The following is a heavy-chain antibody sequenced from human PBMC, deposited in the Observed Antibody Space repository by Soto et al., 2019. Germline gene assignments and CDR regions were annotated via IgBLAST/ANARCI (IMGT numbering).Heavy chain of an antibody. V-gene: IGHV3-7*03. J-gene: IGHJ4*02. CDR3: ARGGDSYIDN. Sequence: GGSLRLSCAASGFTFRGMWMAGVRQPSGKGLEWVANIKQEGGESYADSVRGRFTVSRDNAQNSLYLQMNSLRVEDTAMYYCARGGDSYIDNWGQGALVTVSS. CDR2: IKQEGGE. D-gene: IGHD4-17*01. CDR1: GFTFRGMW.